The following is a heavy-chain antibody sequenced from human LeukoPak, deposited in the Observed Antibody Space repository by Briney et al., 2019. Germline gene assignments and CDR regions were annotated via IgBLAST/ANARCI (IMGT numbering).Heavy chain of an antibody. CDR1: GFPNRSI. J-gene: IGHJ5*02. Sequence: ASVNVSCQVCGFPNRSIYPLGATQAPGQGLEWIGWISHGNGNTHYLDRLQGRITVTRERSTGTVYMELMSLRVDDTAVYFCANVVKGSLYFFDLCVQGTVVTV. CDR2: ISHGNGNT. CDR3: ANVVKGSLYFFDL. V-gene: IGHV1-18*01. D-gene: IGHD2-8*01.